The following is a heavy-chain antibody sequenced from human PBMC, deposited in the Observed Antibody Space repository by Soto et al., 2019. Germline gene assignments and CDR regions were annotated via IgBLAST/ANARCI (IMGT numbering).Heavy chain of an antibody. CDR2: IDWDDDK. J-gene: IGHJ4*02. CDR1: GFSLSTSGMC. D-gene: IGHD3-10*01. Sequence: SGPTLVNPTQTLTLTCTFSGFSLSTSGMCVSWIRQPPGKALEWLARIDWDDDKYYSTSLKTRLTISKDTSKNQVVLTMTNMDPVDTATYYCALNKGFDYYFDYWGQGTLVTVSS. CDR3: ALNKGFDYYFDY. V-gene: IGHV2-70*11.